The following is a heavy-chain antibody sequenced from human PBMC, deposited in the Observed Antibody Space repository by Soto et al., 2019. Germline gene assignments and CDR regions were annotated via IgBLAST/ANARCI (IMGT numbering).Heavy chain of an antibody. CDR2: IFYSGST. Sequence: SETLSLTCTVSGGSISNNDYYWSWIRQPPGKGLECIGYIFYSGSTYYNPSLESRITMSVDTSKNQFSLQLSSVTPADTAVYFCERQIFGVVLARYSMDVWGQGTTVTVSS. D-gene: IGHD3-3*01. CDR3: ERQIFGVVLARYSMDV. CDR1: GGSISNNDYY. V-gene: IGHV4-30-4*01. J-gene: IGHJ6*02.